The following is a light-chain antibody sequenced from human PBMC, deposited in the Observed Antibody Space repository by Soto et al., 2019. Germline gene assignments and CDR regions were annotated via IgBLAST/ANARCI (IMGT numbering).Light chain of an antibody. CDR1: SSDFENYKL. CDR2: EGT. J-gene: IGLJ2*01. Sequence: QSALTQPASVSGSPGQSITISCTGTSSDFENYKLVSWYQHHPGKAPKLIFYEGTERPSGVSTRFSGSKSGITASLTISGLQAEDEADYYCCSYAGEVFGGGTKLTVL. V-gene: IGLV2-23*01. CDR3: CSYAGEV.